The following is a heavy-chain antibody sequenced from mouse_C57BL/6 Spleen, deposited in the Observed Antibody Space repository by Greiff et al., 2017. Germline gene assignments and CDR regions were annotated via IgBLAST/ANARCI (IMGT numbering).Heavy chain of an antibody. D-gene: IGHD2-5*01. Sequence: VQVVESGAELVRPGASVTLSCKASGYTFTDYEMHWVKQTPVHGLEWIGAIDPATGGTAYNQKFKGKAILTADKSSSTAYMELRSLTSEDSAVYYCTRGDYSNYYFDYWGQGTTLTVSS. CDR3: TRGDYSNYYFDY. J-gene: IGHJ2*01. CDR2: IDPATGGT. V-gene: IGHV1-15*01. CDR1: GYTFTDYE.